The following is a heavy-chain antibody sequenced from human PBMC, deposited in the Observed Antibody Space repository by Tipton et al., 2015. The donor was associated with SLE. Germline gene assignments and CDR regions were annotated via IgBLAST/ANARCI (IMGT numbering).Heavy chain of an antibody. CDR1: GFTFSSYG. V-gene: IGHV3-33*01. J-gene: IGHJ5*02. Sequence: SLRLSYAASGFTFSSYGMHWVRQAPGKGLEWVAVIWYDGSNKYYADSVKGRFTISRDNSKNTLYLQMNSLRAEDTAVYYCARDYYSGSFNNWFDPWGQGTLVTVSS. D-gene: IGHD1-26*01. CDR3: ARDYYSGSFNNWFDP. CDR2: IWYDGSNK.